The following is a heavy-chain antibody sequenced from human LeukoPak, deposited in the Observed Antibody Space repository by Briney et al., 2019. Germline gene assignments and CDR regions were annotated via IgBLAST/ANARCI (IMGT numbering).Heavy chain of an antibody. D-gene: IGHD2-15*01. Sequence: SETLSLTCAVYGGSFSSYYWSWIRQPPGKGLEWIGEINHSGSTNYNPSLKSRVTISVDTSKNQFSLKLSSVTAADTAVYYCATCSGGSCPFDPWGQGTLVTVSS. V-gene: IGHV4-34*01. J-gene: IGHJ5*02. CDR3: ATCSGGSCPFDP. CDR1: GGSFSSYY. CDR2: INHSGST.